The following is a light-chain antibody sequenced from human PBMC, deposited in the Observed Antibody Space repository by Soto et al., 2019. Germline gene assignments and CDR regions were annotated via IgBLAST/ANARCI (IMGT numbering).Light chain of an antibody. CDR3: QQYNNWPPVT. CDR1: QSVSSSY. V-gene: IGKV3-15*01. J-gene: IGKJ1*01. CDR2: DAS. Sequence: EIVLTQSPGTLSVSPGERATLSCRASQSVSSSYLAWYQQKPGQSPRLLISDASTGASGIPPRFSGSGSGTEFTLTISSLQSEDFAVYYCQQYNNWPPVTFGQGTKVDIK.